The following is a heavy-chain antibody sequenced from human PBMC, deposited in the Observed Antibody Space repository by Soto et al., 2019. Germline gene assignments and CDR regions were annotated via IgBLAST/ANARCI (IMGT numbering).Heavy chain of an antibody. V-gene: IGHV3-48*02. Sequence: PGGSLRLSCAASGFTFSSYAMSWVRQAPGKGLEWVSYISSSSSTIYYADSVKGRFTISRDNAKNSLYLQMNSLRDEDTAVYYCARDSLASYYYYGMDVWGQGTTVTVSS. D-gene: IGHD3-10*01. J-gene: IGHJ6*02. CDR3: ARDSLASYYYYGMDV. CDR1: GFTFSSYA. CDR2: ISSSSSTI.